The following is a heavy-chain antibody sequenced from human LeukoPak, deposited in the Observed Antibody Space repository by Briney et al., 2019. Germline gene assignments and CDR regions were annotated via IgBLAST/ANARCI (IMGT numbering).Heavy chain of an antibody. V-gene: IGHV3-53*01. Sequence: GGSLRLSCAVSGFTVSSDIMSWVRQAPGKGLEWVSIIHSDGRTFYADSVKGRFTIPRDNSKNTLYLQMNGPRVEDTAVYYCAARGSWGQGTLVTVSS. CDR2: IHSDGRT. CDR1: GFTVSSDI. CDR3: AARGS. J-gene: IGHJ5*02.